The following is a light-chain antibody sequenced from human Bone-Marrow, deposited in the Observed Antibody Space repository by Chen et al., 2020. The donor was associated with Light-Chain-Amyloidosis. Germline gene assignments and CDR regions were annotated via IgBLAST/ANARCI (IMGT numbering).Light chain of an antibody. CDR3: GTWDSSLTVWM. CDR2: EDN. V-gene: IGLV1-51*02. Sequence: QSVLTQPPSVSAAPGQKVTISCSGTTSNIGHNYVSWYQHLPGTAPKLLIYEDNKRPSGIPDRFSGSKSGTSATLGITGLQTGDEADYYCGTWDSSLTVWMFGGGTKLTVL. J-gene: IGLJ3*02. CDR1: TSNIGHNY.